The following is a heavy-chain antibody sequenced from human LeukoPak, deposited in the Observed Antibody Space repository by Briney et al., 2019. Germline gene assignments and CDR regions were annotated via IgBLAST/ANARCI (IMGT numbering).Heavy chain of an antibody. D-gene: IGHD6-19*01. CDR2: ISGSGGST. CDR1: GFTVSSYT. V-gene: IGHV3-23*01. Sequence: GGSLRLSCAASGFTVSSYTMSWVRQAPGKGLEGVSAISGSGGSTYYADSVKGRFTISRDNSKNTLYLQMNSLRAEDTAVYYCAKSEAVAGTSSWIDPWGQGTLVTVSS. J-gene: IGHJ5*02. CDR3: AKSEAVAGTSSWIDP.